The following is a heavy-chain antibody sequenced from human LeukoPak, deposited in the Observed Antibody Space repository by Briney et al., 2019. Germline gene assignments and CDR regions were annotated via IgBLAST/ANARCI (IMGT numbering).Heavy chain of an antibody. J-gene: IGHJ4*02. CDR2: TRNNYYGGTT. V-gene: IGHV3-49*04. D-gene: IGHD1-26*01. Sequence: PGRSLRLSCSGSGFTFGDFALTWVRQAPGKGLEWVGVTRNNYYGGTTDYAASVKGRFTISRDDSKNIAYLEMNSLKTEDTAVYYCTRVLSWGAYNYWGQGTLVTVSS. CDR1: GFTFGDFA. CDR3: TRVLSWGAYNY.